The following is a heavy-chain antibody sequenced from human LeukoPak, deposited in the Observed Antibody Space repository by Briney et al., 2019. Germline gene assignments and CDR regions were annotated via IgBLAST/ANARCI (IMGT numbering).Heavy chain of an antibody. CDR3: ARGLRNTILGGDYY. Sequence: GGSLRLSCAASGFTFSSYGMHWVRQAPGKGLEWVSHISGSGSNIRYADSVKGRFTISRDNAKNSLYLQMNSLRAEDTAVYYCARGLRNTILGGDYYWGQGTLVTVSS. V-gene: IGHV3-48*04. D-gene: IGHD3-3*01. CDR1: GFTFSSYG. J-gene: IGHJ4*02. CDR2: ISGSGSNI.